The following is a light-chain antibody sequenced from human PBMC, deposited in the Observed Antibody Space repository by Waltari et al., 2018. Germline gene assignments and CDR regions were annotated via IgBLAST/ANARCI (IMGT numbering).Light chain of an antibody. V-gene: IGLV1-44*01. J-gene: IGLJ3*02. CDR2: ANY. CDR3: ETWDDSLNGRV. CDR1: SSNIGINT. Sequence: QSVLTQPPLASGTPGQRVTISCSGNSSNIGINTVTWYQQLPGTAPKLLIYANYHRPSGVPERFSASKSDTSASLAISGLQSEDEADYFCETWDDSLNGRVFGGGTKLAVL.